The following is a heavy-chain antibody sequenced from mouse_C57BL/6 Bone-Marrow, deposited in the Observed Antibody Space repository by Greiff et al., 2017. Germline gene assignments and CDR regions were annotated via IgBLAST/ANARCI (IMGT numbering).Heavy chain of an antibody. CDR3: ARMGTYDNYVAG. CDR1: GYTFTDHT. Sequence: VQGVESDAELVKPGASVKISCKVSGYTFTDHTIHWMKQRPEKGLEWIGYIYPSDGSTKYNEKFKGKATLTADKSSSTAYEQIDILTSEDSAVYVYARMGTYDNYVAGWGSGTVVTVSA. V-gene: IGHV1-78*01. D-gene: IGHD2-1*01. CDR2: IYPSDGST. J-gene: IGHJ3*01.